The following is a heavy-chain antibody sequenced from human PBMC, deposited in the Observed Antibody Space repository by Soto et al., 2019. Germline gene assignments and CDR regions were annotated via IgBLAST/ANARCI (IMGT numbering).Heavy chain of an antibody. CDR1: GYTFTSYG. CDR3: ARDDYASDYYYYGMDV. J-gene: IGHJ6*02. CDR2: ISAYNGNT. V-gene: IGHV1-18*04. Sequence: ASVKVSCKASGYTFTSYGISWVRQAPGQGLEWMGWISAYNGNTNYAQKLQGRVTMTTDTSTSTAYMELRSLRSDDTAVYYCARDDYASDYYYYGMDVWGQGTTVTVSS. D-gene: IGHD4-17*01.